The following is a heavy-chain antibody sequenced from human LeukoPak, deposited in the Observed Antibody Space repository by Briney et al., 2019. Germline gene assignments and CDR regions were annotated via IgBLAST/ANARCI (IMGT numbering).Heavy chain of an antibody. CDR3: ARAGQWSHDAFDI. D-gene: IGHD6-19*01. CDR2: IYYSGST. J-gene: IGHJ3*02. V-gene: IGHV4-59*01. CDR1: GGSFSGYY. Sequence: PSETLSLTCAVYGGSFSGYYWSWIRQPPGKGLEWIGYIYYSGSTNYNPSLKSRVTISVDTSKNQFSLKLSSVTAADTAVYYCARAGQWSHDAFDIWGQGTMVTVSS.